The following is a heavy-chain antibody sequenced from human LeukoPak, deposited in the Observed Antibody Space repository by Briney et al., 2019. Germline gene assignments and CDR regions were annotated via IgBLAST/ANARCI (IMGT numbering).Heavy chain of an antibody. Sequence: ASVKVSCKASGGTFSSYGISWVRQAPGQGLEWMGWISAYNGNTNYAQKLQGRVTMTTDTSTSTAYMELRSLRSDDTAVYYCARVSSMIVVNPIDYWGQGTLVTVSS. V-gene: IGHV1-18*01. CDR1: GGTFSSYG. J-gene: IGHJ4*02. D-gene: IGHD3-22*01. CDR2: ISAYNGNT. CDR3: ARVSSMIVVNPIDY.